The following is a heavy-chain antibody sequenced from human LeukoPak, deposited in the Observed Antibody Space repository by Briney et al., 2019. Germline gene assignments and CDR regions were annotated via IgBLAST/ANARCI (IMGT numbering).Heavy chain of an antibody. J-gene: IGHJ6*03. CDR1: GGTFISYA. CDR2: IIPIFGTA. D-gene: IGHD3-3*01. CDR3: ASGGPYYYYMDV. V-gene: IGHV1-69*05. Sequence: SVKVSCKASGGTFISYAISWVRQAPGQGLEWMGGIIPIFGTANYAQKFQGRVTITTDESTSTAYMELSSLRSEDTAVYYCASGGPYYYYMDVWGKGTTVTVSS.